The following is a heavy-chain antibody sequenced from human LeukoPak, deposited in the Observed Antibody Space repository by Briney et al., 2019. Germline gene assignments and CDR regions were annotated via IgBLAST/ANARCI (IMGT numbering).Heavy chain of an antibody. D-gene: IGHD5-18*01. CDR3: ARGPKLYFSDY. CDR2: IYHSGST. CDR1: GYSISSGYY. V-gene: IGHV4-38-2*01. Sequence: SETLSLTCAVSGYSISSGYYWGWIRQPPGKGLEWIGSIYHSGSTYYNPSLKSRVTISVDTSKNQFSLKLSYVTAADTAVYYCARGPKLYFSDYWGQGTLVTVSS. J-gene: IGHJ4*02.